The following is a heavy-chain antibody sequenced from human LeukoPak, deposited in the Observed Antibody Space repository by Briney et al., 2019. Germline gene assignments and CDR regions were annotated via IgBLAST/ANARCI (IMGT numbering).Heavy chain of an antibody. V-gene: IGHV4-30-4*01. D-gene: IGHD6-13*01. CDR3: ASLSPAAGYYFDY. J-gene: IGHJ4*02. Sequence: SETLPLTCTVSGGSISSGDYYWSWIRQPPGKGLEWIGYIYYSGSTYYNPSLKSRVTISVDTSKNQFSLKLSSVTAADTAVYYCASLSPAAGYYFDYWGQGTLVTVSS. CDR2: IYYSGST. CDR1: GGSISSGDYY.